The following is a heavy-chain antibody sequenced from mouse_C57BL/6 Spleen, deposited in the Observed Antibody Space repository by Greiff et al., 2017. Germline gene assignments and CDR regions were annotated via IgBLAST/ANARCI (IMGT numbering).Heavy chain of an antibody. CDR1: GYTFTSYW. J-gene: IGHJ2*01. V-gene: IGHV1-69*01. CDR2: IDPSDSYT. Sequence: VLLQQPGAELVMPGASVKLSCKASGYTFTSYWMPWVKQRPGQGLEWIGEIDPSDSYTNYNQKFKGKSTLTVDKSSSTAYMQLSSLTSEDSAVYYCARYRIGGTYFDYWGQGTTLTVSS. CDR3: ARYRIGGTYFDY. D-gene: IGHD4-1*01.